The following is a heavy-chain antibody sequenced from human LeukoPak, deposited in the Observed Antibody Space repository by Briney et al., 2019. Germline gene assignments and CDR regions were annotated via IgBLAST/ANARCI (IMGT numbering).Heavy chain of an antibody. V-gene: IGHV3-7*01. CDR2: IKRDGSEK. CDR1: GFTFSNYW. D-gene: IGHD6-19*01. J-gene: IGHJ4*02. CDR3: ARTVTVAPYLDY. Sequence: GGSLRLSCTASGFTFSNYWMSWVRQAPGKGPEWVANIKRDGSEKYYVDSVKGRFTISRDNAKNSVHLQMNSLRAEDTAVYYCARTVTVAPYLDYCGQGTLVTVSS.